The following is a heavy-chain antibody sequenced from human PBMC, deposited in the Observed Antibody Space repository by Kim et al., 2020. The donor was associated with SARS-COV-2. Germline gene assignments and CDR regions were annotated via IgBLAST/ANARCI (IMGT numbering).Heavy chain of an antibody. V-gene: IGHV3-33*01. D-gene: IGHD3-16*01. CDR1: GFTFSSYG. CDR2: IWYDGSNK. CDR3: ARDELRLPYYYTMDV. Sequence: GGSLRLSCAASGFTFSSYGMHWVRQAPGKGLEWVAVIWYDGSNKYYADSVKDRFTISRDNSKNTLYLQMNSLRAEDTAVYYCARDELRLPYYYTMDVWGQGTTVTVSS. J-gene: IGHJ6*02.